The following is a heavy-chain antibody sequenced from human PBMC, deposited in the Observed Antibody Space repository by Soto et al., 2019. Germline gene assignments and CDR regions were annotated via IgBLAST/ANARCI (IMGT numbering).Heavy chain of an antibody. D-gene: IGHD2-8*02. CDR2: IWHDGTNK. CDR3: ARTGLQTVLATSYYYGLDV. V-gene: IGHV3-33*01. J-gene: IGHJ6*02. CDR1: GFTFNSFG. Sequence: PGGSLRLSCEASGFTFNSFGMHWVRQAPGKGLEWVAMIWHDGTNKYYVDSVKGRFTISRDNSKDTLYLQMNNLRAEDTAVYSCARTGLQTVLATSYYYGLDVWDQGTTVTVSS.